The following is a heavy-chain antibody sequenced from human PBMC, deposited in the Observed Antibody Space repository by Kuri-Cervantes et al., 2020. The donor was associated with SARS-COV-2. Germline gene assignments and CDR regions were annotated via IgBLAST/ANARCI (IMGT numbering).Heavy chain of an antibody. J-gene: IGHJ6*02. D-gene: IGHD2-21*02. CDR3: ARDREVTAYYYGMDV. V-gene: IGHV3-33*01. CDR2: IWYDVSNK. CDR1: AFTFSSNG. Sequence: GGSLRPSCAASAFTFSSNGMHWVRQAAGKGLEWVAVIWYDVSNKYYADSVKGRFTISRDNSKNTLYLQMNSLRAEDTAVYYCARDREVTAYYYGMDVWGQGTTVTVSS.